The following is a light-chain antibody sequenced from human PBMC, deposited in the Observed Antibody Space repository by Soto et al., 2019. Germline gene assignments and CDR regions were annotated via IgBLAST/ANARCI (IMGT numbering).Light chain of an antibody. J-gene: IGLJ1*01. V-gene: IGLV2-14*01. CDR2: EVS. Sequence: QSALTQPASVSGSPGQSITISCTGTSSDVGGYNYVSWYQQHPGKAPKLMIYEVSNRPSGVSNRFSGSKSGNTASLTIPGLQAEDEADYYCSSYTGSSTLVFGTGTKATVL. CDR3: SSYTGSSTLV. CDR1: SSDVGGYNY.